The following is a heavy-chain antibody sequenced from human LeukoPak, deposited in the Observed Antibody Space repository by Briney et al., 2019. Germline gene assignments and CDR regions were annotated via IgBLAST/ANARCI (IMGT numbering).Heavy chain of an antibody. D-gene: IGHD3-3*01. Sequence: SETLSLTCTVSGGSISSGGYYWSWIRQHPGKGLEWIGYIYYSGSTYYNPSLKSRVTISVDTSKNQFSLKLSSVTAADTAVYYCARRVAGSGVFDYWGQGTLVTVSS. V-gene: IGHV4-31*03. CDR2: IYYSGST. J-gene: IGHJ4*02. CDR1: GGSISSGGYY. CDR3: ARRVAGSGVFDY.